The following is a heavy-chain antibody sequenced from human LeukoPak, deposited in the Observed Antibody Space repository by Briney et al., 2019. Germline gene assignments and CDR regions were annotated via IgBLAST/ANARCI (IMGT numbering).Heavy chain of an antibody. D-gene: IGHD4-17*01. J-gene: IGHJ4*02. CDR2: ISYTGTYI. CDR3: ARKDYGDSVFDY. CDR1: AFSLNAYN. V-gene: IGHV3-21*04. Sequence: GGSLRLSCAASAFSLNAYNMNWVRQAPGKGLEWVSSISYTGTYIYYADSVKGRFTISRDDAQNSLYLQMNSLRAEDTALYYCARKDYGDSVFDYWGQGTLVTVSS.